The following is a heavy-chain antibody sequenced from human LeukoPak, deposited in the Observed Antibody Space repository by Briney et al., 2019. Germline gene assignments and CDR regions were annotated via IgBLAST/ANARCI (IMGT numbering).Heavy chain of an antibody. CDR1: GFTFSSYA. CDR3: ARDPRPGPYYSYDMDV. J-gene: IGHJ6*03. V-gene: IGHV3-23*01. Sequence: GGSLRLSCAASGFTFSSYAMIWVRQAPGKGLEWVSTISGSGGSTYYADSVKGRFTISRDNSKNTLYLQMNSLRAEDTAVYYCARDPRPGPYYSYDMDVWGKGTTVSVSS. CDR2: ISGSGGST.